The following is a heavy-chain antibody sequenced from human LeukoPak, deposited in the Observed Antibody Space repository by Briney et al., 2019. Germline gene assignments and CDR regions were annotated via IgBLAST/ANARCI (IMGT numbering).Heavy chain of an antibody. D-gene: IGHD1-26*01. J-gene: IGHJ4*02. V-gene: IGHV4-30-4*08. Sequence: PSQTLSLTCTVSGGSISSGDDYWSWIRQPPGKGLEWTVYIYYSGSTYYNPSLKSRVTISVDTSKNQFSLKLSSVTAADTAVYYCARVHRGTLGAIDYWGQGTLVTVSS. CDR3: ARVHRGTLGAIDY. CDR2: IYYSGST. CDR1: GGSISSGDDY.